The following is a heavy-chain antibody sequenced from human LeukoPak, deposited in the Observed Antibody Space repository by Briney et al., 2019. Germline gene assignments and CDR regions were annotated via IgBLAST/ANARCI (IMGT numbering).Heavy chain of an antibody. CDR3: ARDGGTAMVTIRTFDP. D-gene: IGHD5-18*01. CDR2: ISSSSSYI. CDR1: GFTFSSYG. V-gene: IGHV3-21*01. J-gene: IGHJ5*02. Sequence: PGGSLRLSCAASGFTFSSYGMNWVRQAPGKGLEWVSSISSSSSYIYYADSVKGRFTISRDNAKNSLYLQMNSLRAEDTAVYYCARDGGTAMVTIRTFDPWGQGTLVTVSS.